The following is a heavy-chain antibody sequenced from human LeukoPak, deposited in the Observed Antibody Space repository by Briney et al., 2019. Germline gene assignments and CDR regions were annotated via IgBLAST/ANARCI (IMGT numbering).Heavy chain of an antibody. D-gene: IGHD2-15*01. V-gene: IGHV4-4*02. CDR1: GGSISSSNW. Sequence: NPSGTLSLTCAVSGGSISSSNWWSWVRQPPGKGLEWIGEIYHSGSTNYNPSLKSRVTISVDTSKNQFSLKLSSVTAADTAVYYCASLGYCSGGSCYGGANWFDPWGQGTLVTVSS. CDR2: IYHSGST. J-gene: IGHJ5*02. CDR3: ASLGYCSGGSCYGGANWFDP.